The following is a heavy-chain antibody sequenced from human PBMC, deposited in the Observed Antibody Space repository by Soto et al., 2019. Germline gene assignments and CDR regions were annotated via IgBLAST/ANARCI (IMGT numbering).Heavy chain of an antibody. CDR1: GGTFSSYA. Sequence: QVQLVQSGAEVKKPGSSVKVSCKASGGTFSSYAINWVRQAPGQGLEWMGGIIPIFATADYAQKFQGRVTITADESTSTAYMELSSMRSEDTTVDYGAQCLSGVNYDYGMDVWGQGTTVTVSS. CDR3: AQCLSGVNYDYGMDV. V-gene: IGHV1-69*12. D-gene: IGHD6-19*01. CDR2: IIPIFATA. J-gene: IGHJ6*02.